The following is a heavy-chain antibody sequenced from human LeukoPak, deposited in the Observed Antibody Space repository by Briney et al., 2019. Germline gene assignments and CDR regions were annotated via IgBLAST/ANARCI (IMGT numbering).Heavy chain of an antibody. D-gene: IGHD6-13*01. CDR3: ARDAIAAAGAGA. CDR2: INPNSGDT. Sequence: ASVKVSCKASGYTFTDYSMHWVRQAPGQGLEWMGWINPNSGDTDYAQKFQGRVTMTRDTSIRTAYLEVSRLTSDDTAVYFCARDAIAAAGAGAWGQGTLVTVSS. CDR1: GYTFTDYS. J-gene: IGHJ4*02. V-gene: IGHV1-2*02.